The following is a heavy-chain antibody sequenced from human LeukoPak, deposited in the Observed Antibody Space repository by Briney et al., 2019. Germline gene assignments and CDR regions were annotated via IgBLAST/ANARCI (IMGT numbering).Heavy chain of an antibody. CDR1: GYSISSGYY. D-gene: IGHD3-3*01. CDR2: IYYSGST. Sequence: PSETLSLTCTVSGYSISSGYYWGWIRQPPGKGLEWIGSIYYSGSTYYNPSLKSRVTISVDTSKNQFSLKLSSVTAADTAVYYCARGTSMGRFLEWPQTAWFDPWGQGTLVTVSS. J-gene: IGHJ5*02. CDR3: ARGTSMGRFLEWPQTAWFDP. V-gene: IGHV4-38-2*02.